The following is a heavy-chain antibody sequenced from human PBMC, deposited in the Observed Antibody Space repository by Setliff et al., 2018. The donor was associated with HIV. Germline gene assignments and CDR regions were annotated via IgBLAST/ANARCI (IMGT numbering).Heavy chain of an antibody. CDR1: GYTFTGYY. J-gene: IGHJ6*03. Sequence: ASVKVSCKTSGYTFTGYYVHWVRQAPGQGLAWMGRINPNSGGTDYAQKFKGRVTMTRDTYISTAYMEVSRLRSDDTAVYYCARGSTAVNYYYYYIDVWGKGTTVTVSS. D-gene: IGHD2-2*01. CDR3: ARGSTAVNYYYYYIDV. CDR2: INPNSGGT. V-gene: IGHV1-2*06.